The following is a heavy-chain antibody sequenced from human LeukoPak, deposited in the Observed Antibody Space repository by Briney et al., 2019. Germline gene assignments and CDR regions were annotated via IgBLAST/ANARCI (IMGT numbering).Heavy chain of an antibody. Sequence: PGGSLRLSCAASGFMFTHHGMHWVRQAPGKGLEWVAVIWSDGTNKFYSDSVKGRFAISRDNSNDMVYLQMNSLGAEDTAVYYCAKDTDSSGGYYWGYWGQGTLVTVSS. D-gene: IGHD1-26*01. CDR2: IWSDGTNK. CDR1: GFMFTHHG. CDR3: AKDTDSSGGYYWGY. J-gene: IGHJ4*02. V-gene: IGHV3-33*06.